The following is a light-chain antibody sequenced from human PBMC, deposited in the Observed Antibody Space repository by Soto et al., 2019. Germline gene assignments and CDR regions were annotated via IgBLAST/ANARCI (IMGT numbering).Light chain of an antibody. Sequence: QSALTQPASVSGSPGQSITISCTGTSSDVGAYDYVSWYQHHPGKAPKLLIYEVSNRPSGVSYRFSGSKSGSTASLTISGLRDEDDADYYCSSYSTSFFYVFGTGTKLTVL. CDR3: SSYSTSFFYV. CDR2: EVS. CDR1: SSDVGAYDY. V-gene: IGLV2-14*01. J-gene: IGLJ1*01.